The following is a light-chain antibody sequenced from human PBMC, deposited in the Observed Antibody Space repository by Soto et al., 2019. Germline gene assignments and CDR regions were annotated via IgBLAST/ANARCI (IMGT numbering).Light chain of an antibody. CDR3: KQRHMWPIT. CDR1: QSFRGL. V-gene: IGKV3-11*01. J-gene: IGKJ5*01. Sequence: EVALTQSPVTLSLSPGERATLSCRASQSFRGLLAWYQQKPGQAHRLLIYDAYNRATGIQPRFSGSGSGTDFTLTIRSLEPEDSAVYYCKQRHMWPITFGQGTRLEIK. CDR2: DAY.